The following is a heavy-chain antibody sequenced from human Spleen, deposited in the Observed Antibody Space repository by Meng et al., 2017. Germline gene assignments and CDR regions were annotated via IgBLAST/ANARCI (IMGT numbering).Heavy chain of an antibody. CDR1: GGSFSDYY. CDR2: INHSGST. D-gene: IGHD4-11*01. Sequence: VQLQQWGAGLLKPSETLPLTCVVSGGSFSDYYWSWIHQPPGKGLEWIGEINHSGSTNYNPSLESRATISVDTSQNNLSLKLSSVTAADSAVYYCARGPTTMAHDFDYWGQGTLVTVSS. V-gene: IGHV4-34*01. J-gene: IGHJ4*02. CDR3: ARGPTTMAHDFDY.